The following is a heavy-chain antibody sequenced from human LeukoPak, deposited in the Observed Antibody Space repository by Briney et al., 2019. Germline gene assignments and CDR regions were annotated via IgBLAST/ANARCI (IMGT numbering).Heavy chain of an antibody. D-gene: IGHD3-10*01. CDR3: ASALSGTYYKLDY. CDR2: IYYSGLT. V-gene: IGHV4-39*01. CDR1: GGSISSDTHY. Sequence: SETLSLTCTVSGGSISSDTHYRGWIRQPPGKGLEWIGSIYYSGLTSYNPSLESRVTISVDTSRNQFSLKLSSVTAADTAVYYCASALSGTYYKLDYWGQGTLVTVSS. J-gene: IGHJ4*02.